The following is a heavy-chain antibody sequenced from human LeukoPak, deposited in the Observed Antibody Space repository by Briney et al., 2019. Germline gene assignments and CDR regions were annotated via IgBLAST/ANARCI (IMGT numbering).Heavy chain of an antibody. V-gene: IGHV1-46*01. CDR2: INPSGGST. J-gene: IGHJ4*02. CDR1: GYTFTSYY. Sequence: RWASVKVSCKASGYTFTSYYMHWVRQAPGQGLEWMGIINPSGGSTSYAQKFQGRVTMTRDTSTSTVYMELSSLRSEDAAVYYCAREPRPVGATSFGYYFDYWGQGTLVTVSS. D-gene: IGHD1-26*01. CDR3: AREPRPVGATSFGYYFDY.